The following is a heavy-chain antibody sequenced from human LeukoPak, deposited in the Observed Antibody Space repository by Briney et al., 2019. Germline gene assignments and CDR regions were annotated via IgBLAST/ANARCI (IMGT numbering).Heavy chain of an antibody. J-gene: IGHJ3*02. V-gene: IGHV3-30*04. D-gene: IGHD3-10*01. CDR2: ISYDGSNK. CDR3: ARGKSPDDAFDI. Sequence: GGSLRLSCAASGFTFSSYAMHWVRQAPGKGLEWVAVISYDGSNKYYADSVKGRFTISRDNSKNTLYLQMNSLRAEDTAVYYCARGKSPDDAFDIWGQGTMVTVSS. CDR1: GFTFSSYA.